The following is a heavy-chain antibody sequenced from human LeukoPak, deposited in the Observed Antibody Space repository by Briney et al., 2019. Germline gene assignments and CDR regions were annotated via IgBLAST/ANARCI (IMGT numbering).Heavy chain of an antibody. V-gene: IGHV3-11*01. CDR1: GFTFRDYY. J-gene: IGHJ4*02. D-gene: IGHD1-26*01. CDR3: VRDPRGGYPFDY. CDR2: ISSSGDAI. Sequence: GGSLRLSCAASGFTFRDYYMSWIRQAPGKGLEWVSYISSSGDAIYSADSVKGRFTISRDNAKNSLYLQMDSLRGEGTAVYYCVRDPRGGYPFDYWGQGTLVTVSS.